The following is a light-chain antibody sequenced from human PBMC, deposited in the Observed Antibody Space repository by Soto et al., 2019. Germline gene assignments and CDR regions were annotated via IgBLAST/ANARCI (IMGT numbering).Light chain of an antibody. CDR3: QHYNNWPETYT. V-gene: IGKV3-15*01. CDR2: GAS. Sequence: EVVMTQSPATLSVSPGERVTLSCRASQSVNSNLAWYQQKPGQAPRLLIYGASTRATGIPARFSGSGSGTEFSLTISSLQSEDFAVYYCQHYNNWPETYTFGQGTRLEIK. CDR1: QSVNSN. J-gene: IGKJ2*01.